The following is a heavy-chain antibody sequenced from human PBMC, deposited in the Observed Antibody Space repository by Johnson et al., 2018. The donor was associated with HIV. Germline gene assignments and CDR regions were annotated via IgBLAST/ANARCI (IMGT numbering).Heavy chain of an antibody. V-gene: IGHV3-23*04. Sequence: MQLVESGGGVVQPGRSLRLSCAASGFTFSSYAMSWVRQAPGKGLEWVSAISGSGGSTYYADSVKGRFTISRDNSKNTLYLQMNSLRAEDTTMYYCARGGVGYSGSYHDAFDLWGQGTMVTVSS. CDR3: ARGGVGYSGSYHDAFDL. CDR2: ISGSGGST. D-gene: IGHD1-26*01. CDR1: GFTFSSYA. J-gene: IGHJ3*01.